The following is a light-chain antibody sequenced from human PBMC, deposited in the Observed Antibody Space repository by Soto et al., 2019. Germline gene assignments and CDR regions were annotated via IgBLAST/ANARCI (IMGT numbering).Light chain of an antibody. J-gene: IGLJ1*01. CDR3: CSYAGSSNV. Sequence: QSALTQPPSASGSPGQSVAISCTGTSSDVGGYNYVSWYQQHPGKAPKLMIYEVNKRPSGVPDRFSGSKSGNTASLTVSGLQDEDEDDYYSCSYAGSSNVFGTGTQLTVL. V-gene: IGLV2-8*01. CDR1: SSDVGGYNY. CDR2: EVN.